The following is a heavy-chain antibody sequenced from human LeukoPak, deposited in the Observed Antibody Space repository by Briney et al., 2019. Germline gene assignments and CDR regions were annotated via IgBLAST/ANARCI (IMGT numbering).Heavy chain of an antibody. D-gene: IGHD6-13*01. CDR2: ISGSGGST. CDR1: GFTFSSYA. J-gene: IGHJ4*02. CDR3: AKVVGQQLVPYY. V-gene: IGHV3-23*01. Sequence: RPGGSLILSCAASGFTFSSYAMSWVRQAPGKGLEWVSAISGSGGSTYYADSVKGRFTISRDNSKNTLYLQMNSLRAEDTAVYYCAKVVGQQLVPYYWGQGTLVTVSS.